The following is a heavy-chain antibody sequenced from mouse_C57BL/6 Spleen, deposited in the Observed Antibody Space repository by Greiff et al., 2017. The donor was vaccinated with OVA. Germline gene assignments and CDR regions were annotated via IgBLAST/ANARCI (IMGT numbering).Heavy chain of an antibody. J-gene: IGHJ4*01. D-gene: IGHD5-5*01. CDR1: GYTFTSYW. V-gene: IGHV1-52*01. CDR2: IDPSDSET. Sequence: QVQLQQSGAELVRPGSSVTLSCKASGYTFTSYWMHWVKQRPIQGLEWIGNIDPSDSETHYNQKFKDKATLTVDKSSSTAYMQLSRLTSEDSAVYYCARGDYRTRYAMDYWGQGTSVTVSS. CDR3: ARGDYRTRYAMDY.